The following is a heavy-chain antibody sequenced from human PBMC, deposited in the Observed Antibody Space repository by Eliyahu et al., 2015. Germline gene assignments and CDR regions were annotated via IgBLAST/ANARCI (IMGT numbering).Heavy chain of an antibody. V-gene: IGHV3-30*18. J-gene: IGHJ4*02. D-gene: IGHD6-19*01. CDR2: ISYDGSNK. Sequence: QVQLVESGGGVVQPGRXLRLSCAXSGFTFSSXGMHWVRQAPGKGLEWVAVISYDGSNKYYADSVKGRFTISRDNSKNTLYLQMNSLRAEDTAVYYCAKDSHSSGHYWGQGTLVTVSS. CDR3: AKDSHSSGHY. CDR1: GFTFSSXG.